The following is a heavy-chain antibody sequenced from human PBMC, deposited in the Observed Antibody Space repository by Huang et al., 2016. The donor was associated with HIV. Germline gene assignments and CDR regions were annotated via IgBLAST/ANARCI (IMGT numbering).Heavy chain of an antibody. J-gene: IGHJ5*02. CDR2: IRGSGGST. CDR3: AKDVRMFDP. CDR1: GFTFSSLA. V-gene: IGHV3-23*01. Sequence: EVQLLESGGGLVQPGGSLRLSCAASGFTFSSLAMSWVRQASGKGLEWVSDIRGSGGSTYDADSVKGRFTIARDNSKNTLYLQMNSLRAEDTAVYDCAKDVRMFDPWGQGTLVTVSS.